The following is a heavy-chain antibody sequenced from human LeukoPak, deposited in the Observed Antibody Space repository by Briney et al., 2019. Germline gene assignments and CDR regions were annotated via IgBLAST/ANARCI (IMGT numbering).Heavy chain of an antibody. CDR3: AIDKSTRRHTIFYMDV. J-gene: IGHJ6*03. CDR1: GGSISTYY. V-gene: IGHV4-4*07. CDR2: ISASGST. Sequence: PPETLSLSCTVSGGSISTYYWSWIRHPAGQGLEWIGLISASGSTIYNPSLKSRVTMSVDTSKNQFSLRVTSVTAADTAMYYCAIDKSTRRHTIFYMDVWGNGTTVTVSS. D-gene: IGHD3-9*01.